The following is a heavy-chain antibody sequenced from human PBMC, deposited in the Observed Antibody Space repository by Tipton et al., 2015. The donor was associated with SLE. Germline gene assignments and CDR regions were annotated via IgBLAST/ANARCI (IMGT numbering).Heavy chain of an antibody. CDR2: ISSSSSYI. J-gene: IGHJ3*02. D-gene: IGHD3-22*01. Sequence: SLRLSCAASGFTFSSYSMNWVRQAPGKGLEWVSSISSSSSYIYYADSVKGRFTISRDNAKNSLYLQMNSLRAEDTAVYYCARDATMIVMVGSAFDIWGQGTMVTVSS. CDR3: ARDATMIVMVGSAFDI. V-gene: IGHV3-21*01. CDR1: GFTFSSYS.